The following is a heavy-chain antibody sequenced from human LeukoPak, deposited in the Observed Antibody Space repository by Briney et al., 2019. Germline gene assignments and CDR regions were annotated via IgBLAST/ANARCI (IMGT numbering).Heavy chain of an antibody. CDR1: GGTFSSYA. D-gene: IGHD6-19*01. V-gene: IGHV1-69*06. CDR3: ARGGLAGIAVALDY. CDR2: IIPIFGTA. Sequence: SVKVSCKASGGTFSSYAISWVRQAPGQGLEWMGGIIPIFGTANYAQKFQGRVTITADKSTSTAYMELSSLRSEDTAVYYCARGGLAGIAVALDYWGQGTLVTVSS. J-gene: IGHJ4*02.